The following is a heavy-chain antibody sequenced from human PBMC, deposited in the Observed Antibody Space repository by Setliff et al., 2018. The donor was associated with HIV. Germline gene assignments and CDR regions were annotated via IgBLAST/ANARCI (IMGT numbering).Heavy chain of an antibody. J-gene: IGHJ4*02. CDR3: AGSRGYFVKAD. V-gene: IGHV3-7*01. D-gene: IGHD3-10*01. Sequence: GGSLRLSCVASGLTFNRYWMSWVRQAPGKGLEWVANIHKNGQSEKYYVDSVKGRFTISRDNTQNLVFLDMNSLRVEDTAVYYCAGSRGYFVKADWGQGTLVTVSS. CDR2: IHKNGQSEK. CDR1: GLTFNRYW.